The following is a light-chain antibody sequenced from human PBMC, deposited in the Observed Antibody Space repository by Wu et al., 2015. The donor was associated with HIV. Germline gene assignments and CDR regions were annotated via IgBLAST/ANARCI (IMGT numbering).Light chain of an antibody. Sequence: IVLTQSPGTLSLSAGERATLFCRASQRVSSSYLAWYQQKPGQAPRLLIYGASSRVTGIPDRFRGSGSGTDFTLTITRLEPEDFAVYYCQQYSRTPLTFGEGTKVEIK. J-gene: IGKJ4*01. CDR2: GAS. CDR1: QRVSSSY. CDR3: QQYSRTPLT. V-gene: IGKV3-20*01.